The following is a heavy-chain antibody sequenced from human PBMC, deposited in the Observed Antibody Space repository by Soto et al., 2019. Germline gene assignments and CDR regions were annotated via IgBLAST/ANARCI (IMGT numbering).Heavy chain of an antibody. J-gene: IGHJ6*02. V-gene: IGHV3-30-3*01. Sequence: GGSLRLSCAASGFTFSSYAMHWVRQAPGKGLEWVAVISYDGSNKYYADSVKGRFTISRDNSKNTLYLQMNSLRAEDTAVYYCARGGRATSTYYYYGMDVWGQGTTVTVSS. CDR1: GFTFSSYA. CDR2: ISYDGSNK. D-gene: IGHD5-12*01. CDR3: ARGGRATSTYYYYGMDV.